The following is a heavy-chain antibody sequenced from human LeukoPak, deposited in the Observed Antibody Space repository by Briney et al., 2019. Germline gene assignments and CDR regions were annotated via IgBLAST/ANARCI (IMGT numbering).Heavy chain of an antibody. CDR3: ARDTRDGYNLASEN. J-gene: IGHJ4*02. V-gene: IGHV3-53*01. CDR1: GVTLSSFA. Sequence: GGSLRLSCAASGVTLSSFAMSWARQAPGKGLEWVSVIYSGGSTYYADSVKGRFTISRDNSKNTLYLQMNSLRAEDTAVYYCARDTRDGYNLASENWGQGTLVTVSS. D-gene: IGHD5-24*01. CDR2: IYSGGST.